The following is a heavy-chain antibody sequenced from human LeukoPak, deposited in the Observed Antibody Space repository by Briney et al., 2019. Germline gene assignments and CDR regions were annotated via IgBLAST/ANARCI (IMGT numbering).Heavy chain of an antibody. CDR2: ISGSGGST. CDR1: GFTFDDYG. J-gene: IGHJ4*02. Sequence: GGSLRLSCAASGFTFDDYGMSWVRQAPGKGLEWVSAISGSGGSTYYADSVKGRFTISRDNSKNTLYLQMNSLRAEDTAVYYCAKDWGYGDYYFDYWGQGTLVTVSS. CDR3: AKDWGYGDYYFDY. V-gene: IGHV3-23*01. D-gene: IGHD4-17*01.